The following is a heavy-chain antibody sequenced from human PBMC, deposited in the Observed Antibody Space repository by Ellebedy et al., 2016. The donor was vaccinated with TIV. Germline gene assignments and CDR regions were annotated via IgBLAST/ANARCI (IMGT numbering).Heavy chain of an antibody. Sequence: ASVKVSCKGSGPLISSAISWVRQAPGQGLEWMGGIIPLYGTTDYAEKFQGRVTISADESSNTAYMELSSLRSEDTAVCYCARDRPFYDVLTGFGLDSWGQGTLVTVSS. CDR1: GPLISSA. J-gene: IGHJ4*02. D-gene: IGHD3-9*01. V-gene: IGHV1-69*13. CDR2: IIPLYGTT. CDR3: ARDRPFYDVLTGFGLDS.